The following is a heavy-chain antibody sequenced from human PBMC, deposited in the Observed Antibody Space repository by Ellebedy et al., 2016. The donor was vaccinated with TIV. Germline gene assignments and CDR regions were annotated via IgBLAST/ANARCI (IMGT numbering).Heavy chain of an antibody. CDR3: ARAEDTAMVFDY. V-gene: IGHV1-69*04. CDR1: GYTFTSYG. Sequence: AASVKVSCKASGYTFTSYGISWVRQAPGQGLEWMGRIIPIVGIANYAQKFQGRVTITADKSTSTAYMELSSLRSEDTGVYYCARAEDTAMVFDYWGQGTLVTVSS. J-gene: IGHJ4*02. D-gene: IGHD5-18*01. CDR2: IIPIVGIA.